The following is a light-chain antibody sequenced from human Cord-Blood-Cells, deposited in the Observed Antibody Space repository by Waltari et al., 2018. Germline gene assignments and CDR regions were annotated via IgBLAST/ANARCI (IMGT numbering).Light chain of an antibody. V-gene: IGLV2-18*02. CDR3: SSYTSSSTLV. CDR1: SSDVGSYNR. CDR2: EVS. Sequence: QSALTQPPSVSGSPGQSVTIPCTGTSSDVGSYNRVSWYQQPPGTPPKLMIYEVSNRPSGVPDRFSGSKSGNTASLTISGLQAEDEADYYCSSYTSSSTLVFGGGTKLTVL. J-gene: IGLJ2*01.